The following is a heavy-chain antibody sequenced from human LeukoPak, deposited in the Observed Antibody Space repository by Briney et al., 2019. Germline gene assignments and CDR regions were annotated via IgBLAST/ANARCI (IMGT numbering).Heavy chain of an antibody. D-gene: IGHD6-19*01. CDR1: GGSFSGYY. CDR2: INHSGST. J-gene: IGHJ4*02. V-gene: IGHV4-34*01. Sequence: SETLSLTCAVYGGSFSGYYWSWIRQPPGKGLEGIGEINHSGSTNYNPSLKSRVTISVDTSKNQFSLKLSSVTGAETAVYYCARFMGYSSGWPPFDEWGQGTLVTVSS. CDR3: ARFMGYSSGWPPFDE.